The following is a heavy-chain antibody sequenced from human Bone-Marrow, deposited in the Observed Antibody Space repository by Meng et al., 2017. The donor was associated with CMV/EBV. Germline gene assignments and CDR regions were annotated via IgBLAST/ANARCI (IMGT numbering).Heavy chain of an antibody. V-gene: IGHV4-38-2*01. CDR2: IYQSGST. J-gene: IGHJ4*02. CDR3: ARVTTVPAAIHSYYFDY. Sequence: SETLSLTCAVYGGSLSGYYWGWIRQPPGKGLEWIGSIYQSGSTYYNPSLKSRVTISVDTSKNQFSLKLSFVTAADTAVYYCARVTTVPAAIHSYYFDYWGQGTLVTVSS. CDR1: GGSLSGYY. D-gene: IGHD2-2*02.